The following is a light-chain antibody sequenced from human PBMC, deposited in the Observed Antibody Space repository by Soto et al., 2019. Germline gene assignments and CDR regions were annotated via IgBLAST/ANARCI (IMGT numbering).Light chain of an antibody. V-gene: IGKV3-15*01. CDR3: QRYNNWPLT. J-gene: IGKJ4*01. CDR2: DAI. Sequence: DKLMSQSPATLSVSPGERVTLSCRASQNIHNHMSWFLQKPGQTPRLLIYDAIIRAPDVPARFSGSWSGTEFTLTINSLQSEDFAIYYCQRYNNWPLTFGGGTKVESK. CDR1: QNIHNH.